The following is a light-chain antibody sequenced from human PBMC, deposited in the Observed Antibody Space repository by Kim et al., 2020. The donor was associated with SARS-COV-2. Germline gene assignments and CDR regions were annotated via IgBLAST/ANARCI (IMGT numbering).Light chain of an antibody. CDR1: RSVLYSSTIKTY. V-gene: IGKV4-1*01. J-gene: IGKJ1*01. CDR3: QQYYGTPWT. Sequence: ATINCKSSRSVLYSSTIKTYLAWYQQKPGQPPKLHIYWASTRESGVPDRFSGSGSGTDFALSINSLQAEDVALYYCQQYYGTPWTFGQGTKVEIK. CDR2: WAS.